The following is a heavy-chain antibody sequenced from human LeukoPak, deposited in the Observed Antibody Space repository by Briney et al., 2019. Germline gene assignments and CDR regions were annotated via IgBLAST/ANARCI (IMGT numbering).Heavy chain of an antibody. V-gene: IGHV4-59*01. D-gene: IGHD1-26*01. J-gene: IGHJ4*02. CDR1: GGSISSYY. CDR3: ARDESGSYSLDY. Sequence: SETLSLTCTVSGGSISSYYGSWIRQPPGKGLEWIGYIYYSGSTNYNPSLKSRVTISVDTSKNQFSLKLSSVTAADTAVYYCARDESGSYSLDYWGQGTLVTVSS. CDR2: IYYSGST.